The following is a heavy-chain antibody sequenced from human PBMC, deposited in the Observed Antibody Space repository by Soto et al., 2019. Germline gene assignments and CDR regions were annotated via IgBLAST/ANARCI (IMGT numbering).Heavy chain of an antibody. V-gene: IGHV3-9*01. CDR2: ISWNSGSI. CDR3: AKDMRTGGIGSYFDY. CDR1: GFTFDDYA. J-gene: IGHJ4*02. Sequence: GGSLRLSCAASGFTFDDYAMHWVRQAPGKGLEWVSGISWNSGSIGYADSVKGRFTISRDNAKNSLYLQMNSLRAEDTALYYCAKDMRTGGIGSYFDYWGQGTLVTVSS. D-gene: IGHD6-13*01.